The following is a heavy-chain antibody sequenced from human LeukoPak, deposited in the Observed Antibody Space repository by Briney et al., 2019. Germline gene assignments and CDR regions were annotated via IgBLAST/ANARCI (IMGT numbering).Heavy chain of an antibody. V-gene: IGHV1-69*13. D-gene: IGHD6-13*01. CDR3: ASPIAAAGTPYYYYGMDV. CDR2: IIPIFGTA. CDR1: GYTFTSNY. Sequence: ASVKVSCKASGYTFTSNYIHWVRQAPGQGLEWMGGIIPIFGTANYAQKFQGRVTITADESTSTAYMELSSLRSEDTAVYYCASPIAAAGTPYYYYGMDVWGQGTTVTVSS. J-gene: IGHJ6*02.